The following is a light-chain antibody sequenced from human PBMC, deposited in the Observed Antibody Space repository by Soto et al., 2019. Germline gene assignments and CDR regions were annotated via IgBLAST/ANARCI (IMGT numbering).Light chain of an antibody. V-gene: IGLV2-14*01. Sequence: QSALTQPASVSGSPGQSITISCTGTSSDVGGYNYVSWYQQHPGKAPKLMIYDVSNRPSGVSNRFSGSKSGNTASLTISGLQSEYEADYYCSSYTSSSLYVFVTGTKLTVL. CDR3: SSYTSSSLYV. CDR2: DVS. J-gene: IGLJ1*01. CDR1: SSDVGGYNY.